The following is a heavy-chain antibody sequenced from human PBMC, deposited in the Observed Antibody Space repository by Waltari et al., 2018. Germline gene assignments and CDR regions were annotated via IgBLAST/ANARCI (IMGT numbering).Heavy chain of an antibody. CDR1: GGSISRSGLF. V-gene: IGHV4-31*03. Sequence: QVQLQESGPGLVKPSETLSLTCSVSGGSISRSGLFWSWIRQHPGKGLDWIGDSYYSGITYYNPSLKSRVTISKDTSKNQISLRLASVTAADTAVYYCARDLVGATIGYWGQGTLVNVSS. CDR3: ARDLVGATIGY. CDR2: SYYSGIT. D-gene: IGHD1-26*01. J-gene: IGHJ4*02.